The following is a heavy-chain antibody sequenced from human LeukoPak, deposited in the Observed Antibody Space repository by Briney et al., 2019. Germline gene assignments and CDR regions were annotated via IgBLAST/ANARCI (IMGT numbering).Heavy chain of an antibody. CDR3: ARDETYRTMVRGVGDDAFDI. CDR1: GFTFSSYS. CDR2: ISHSSSTI. J-gene: IGHJ3*02. Sequence: GGSLRLSCAASGFTFSSYSMNWVRQAPGKGLEWVSYISHSSSTIYYADSVKGRFTISRDNAKNSLYLQMNSLRAEDTAVYYCARDETYRTMVRGVGDDAFDIWGQGTMVTVSS. V-gene: IGHV3-48*01. D-gene: IGHD3-10*01.